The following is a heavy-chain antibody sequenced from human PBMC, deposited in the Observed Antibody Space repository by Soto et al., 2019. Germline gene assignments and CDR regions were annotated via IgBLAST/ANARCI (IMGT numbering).Heavy chain of an antibody. CDR1: GYSFTSYW. J-gene: IGHJ6*02. CDR3: ARTGMYYDFWSGYYIDYYYGMYV. CDR2: IYPGDSDT. Sequence: GESLKISCKGSGYSFTSYWIGWVRQMPGKGLEWMGIIYPGDSDTRYSPSFQGQVTISADKSISTAYLQWSSLKASDTAMYYCARTGMYYDFWSGYYIDYYYGMYVWGQGTTVTVSS. V-gene: IGHV5-51*01. D-gene: IGHD3-3*01.